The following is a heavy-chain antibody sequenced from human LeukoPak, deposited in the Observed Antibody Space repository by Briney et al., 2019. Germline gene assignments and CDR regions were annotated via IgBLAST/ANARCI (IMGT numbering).Heavy chain of an antibody. J-gene: IGHJ4*02. Sequence: GGSLRLSCAASGFTVSSTFMSWVRQAPGKGLEWVSVIYSGGSTYYADSVKGRFTISRDNSKNTLYLQMNSLRAEDTAVYYCASDPSGSGWYYFDYWGQGTLVTVSS. V-gene: IGHV3-53*01. CDR2: IYSGGST. CDR1: GFTVSSTF. CDR3: ASDPSGSGWYYFDY. D-gene: IGHD6-19*01.